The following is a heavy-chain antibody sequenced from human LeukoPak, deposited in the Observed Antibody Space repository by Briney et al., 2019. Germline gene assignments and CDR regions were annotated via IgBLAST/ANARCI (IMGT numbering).Heavy chain of an antibody. CDR2: IKSKTDGGTP. Sequence: GGSLRLSCAASGFTFSNAWMSWVRQAPGKGLEWVGRIKSKTDGGTPDYAAPVKGRFTISRDDSTNTLYLQMNSLKTEDTAVYYCTGVSRSSWYDYWGQGTLVTVSS. J-gene: IGHJ4*02. CDR1: GFTFSNAW. V-gene: IGHV3-15*01. CDR3: TGVSRSSWYDY. D-gene: IGHD6-13*01.